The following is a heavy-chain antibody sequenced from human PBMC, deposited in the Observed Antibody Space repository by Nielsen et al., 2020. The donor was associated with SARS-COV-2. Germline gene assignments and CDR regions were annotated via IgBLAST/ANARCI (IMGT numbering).Heavy chain of an antibody. D-gene: IGHD3-3*01. CDR1: GGSISSGSYY. CDR3: ARGSDEGLAL. J-gene: IGHJ4*02. CDR2: VYTTLTT. Sequence: SETLSLTCTVSGGSISSGSYYWSWIRQPAGKGLEWIGHVYTTLTTNYNPSLESRITISVDTSKNQFSLRLSSVTAADTAVYYCARGSDEGLALWGQGTLVTVSS. V-gene: IGHV4-61*09.